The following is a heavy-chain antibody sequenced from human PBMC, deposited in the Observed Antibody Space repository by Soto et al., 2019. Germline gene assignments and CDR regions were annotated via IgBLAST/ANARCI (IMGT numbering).Heavy chain of an antibody. D-gene: IGHD2-15*01. Sequence: EVPLVESGGGLVQPGGSLRLSCAASGFTVSSNYMSWVRQAPGKGLEWVSVIYSGGSTYYADSVKGRFTISRHNSKNTLYLQMNSLRAEDTAVYYCARVYCSGGSCYERPSSYFDYWGQGTLVTVSS. CDR1: GFTVSSNY. V-gene: IGHV3-53*04. J-gene: IGHJ4*02. CDR3: ARVYCSGGSCYERPSSYFDY. CDR2: IYSGGST.